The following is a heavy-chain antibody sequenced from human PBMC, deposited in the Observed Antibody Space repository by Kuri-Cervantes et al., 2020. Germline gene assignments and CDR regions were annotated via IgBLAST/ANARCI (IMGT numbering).Heavy chain of an antibody. CDR3: ARDTFVALDAFDI. D-gene: IGHD2-21*01. J-gene: IGHJ3*02. CDR1: GCSISSSSYY. Sequence: SESLSLTCTVSGCSISSSSYYWGWIRQPPGKGPEWIGSIYYSGRTYYNPYLKSRVTISVDTSKNQFSLKLSSVTAADTAVYYCARDTFVALDAFDIWGQGTMVTVSS. CDR2: IYYSGRT. V-gene: IGHV4-39*07.